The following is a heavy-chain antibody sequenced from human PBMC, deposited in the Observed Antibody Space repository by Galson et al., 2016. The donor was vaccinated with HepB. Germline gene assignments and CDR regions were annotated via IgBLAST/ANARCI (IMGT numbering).Heavy chain of an antibody. CDR1: GYTFTGYY. CDR2: TNPNSGGT. V-gene: IGHV1-2*06. D-gene: IGHD2/OR15-2a*01. J-gene: IGHJ5*02. CDR3: TRGEYLLGWFDP. Sequence: SVKVSCKASGYTFTGYYMHWVRQAPGQGLEWMGRTNPNSGGTNYAQKFQGRVTMTSDTSISTAYMELSRLRSDDTAVYYCTRGEYLLGWFDPWGQGTLVTVSS.